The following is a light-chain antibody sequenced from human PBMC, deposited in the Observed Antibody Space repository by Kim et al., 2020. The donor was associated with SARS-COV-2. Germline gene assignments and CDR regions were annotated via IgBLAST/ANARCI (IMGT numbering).Light chain of an antibody. J-gene: IGKJ2*01. V-gene: IGKV3-20*01. CDR2: GAS. CDR3: QQYGSSPYT. Sequence: LSPGEKAPLSCRASQSVSSSYLAWYQHRPGQAPRLLLYGASSRATGIPDRFSGSGSGTDFTLTISRLEPEDLAVYYCQQYGSSPYTFGQGTKLEI. CDR1: QSVSSSY.